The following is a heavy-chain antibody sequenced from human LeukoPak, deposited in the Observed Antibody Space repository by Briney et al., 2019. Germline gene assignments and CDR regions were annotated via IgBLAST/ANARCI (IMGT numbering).Heavy chain of an antibody. CDR1: GGPISSGGYY. Sequence: SQTLSLTCTVSGGPISSGGYYWSWIRQHPGKGLEWIGYIYYSGSTYYNPSLKSRVTISVDTSKNQFSLKLSSVTAADTAVYYCARDTYYDFWSGYPYYYYYGMDVWGQGTTVTVSS. V-gene: IGHV4-31*03. J-gene: IGHJ6*02. CDR3: ARDTYYDFWSGYPYYYYYGMDV. D-gene: IGHD3-3*01. CDR2: IYYSGST.